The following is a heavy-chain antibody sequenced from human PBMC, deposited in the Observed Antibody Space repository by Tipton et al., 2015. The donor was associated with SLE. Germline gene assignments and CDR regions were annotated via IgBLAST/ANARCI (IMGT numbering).Heavy chain of an antibody. J-gene: IGHJ3*02. CDR3: ARGPGSKSGEAFDI. V-gene: IGHV4-59*08. D-gene: IGHD1-26*01. CDR2: VYDSGTT. CDR1: GGSIRNYF. Sequence: GLVKPSETLSLTCTVSGGSIRNYFWHWIRQSPGKGLEWIGFVYDSGTTKYNPSLKSQVTMSIDTSKNQFSLKLSSVAAADTAVYYCARGPGSKSGEAFDIWGQGTMVTVSS.